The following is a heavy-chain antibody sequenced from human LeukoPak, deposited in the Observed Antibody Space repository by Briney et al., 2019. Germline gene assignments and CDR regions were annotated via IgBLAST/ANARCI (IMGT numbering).Heavy chain of an antibody. CDR1: GGSISSYY. D-gene: IGHD3-10*01. CDR3: ARGRGSTGAVKYYFDY. J-gene: IGHJ4*02. Sequence: PSETLSLXCTVSGGSISSYYWSWIRQPAGKGLEWIGRIYTSGGTNYNPSLKSRVTMSVDTSKNQFSLKLSSVTAADTAVYYCARGRGSTGAVKYYFDYWGQGTLVTVSS. CDR2: IYTSGGT. V-gene: IGHV4-4*07.